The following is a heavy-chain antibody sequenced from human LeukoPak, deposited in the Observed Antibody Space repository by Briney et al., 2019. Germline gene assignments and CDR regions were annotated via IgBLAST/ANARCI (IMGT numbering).Heavy chain of an antibody. CDR2: VNHAESS. V-gene: IGHV4-34*01. D-gene: IGHD1-1*01. CDR3: ARVNLNWKCAPSNYFDP. Sequence: SETLSLTCAVSGEAFTGYYWSWVRQPPGKGLEWIGEVNHAESSSYNPSLKSRLTMSVDASKNQFSLRLNSVTAADTAVYYCARVNLNWKCAPSNYFDPWGQGTLVIVSS. CDR1: GEAFTGYY. J-gene: IGHJ5*02.